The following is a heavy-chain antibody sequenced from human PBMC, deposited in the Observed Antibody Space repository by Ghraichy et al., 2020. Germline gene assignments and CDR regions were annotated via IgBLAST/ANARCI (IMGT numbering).Heavy chain of an antibody. CDR3: ARAPYDDDGFYDDGFDV. Sequence: TLSLTCAVSGGSISSGSFSWSWIRQPPGKGLEWIGYIYQSGATHYNPSLKSRVTISLDDSRNQFSLNLSSVTAADTAVYYCARAPYDDDGFYDDGFDVWGQGIMFTVSS. D-gene: IGHD3-22*01. J-gene: IGHJ3*01. CDR2: IYQSGAT. CDR1: GGSISSGSFS. V-gene: IGHV4-30-2*01.